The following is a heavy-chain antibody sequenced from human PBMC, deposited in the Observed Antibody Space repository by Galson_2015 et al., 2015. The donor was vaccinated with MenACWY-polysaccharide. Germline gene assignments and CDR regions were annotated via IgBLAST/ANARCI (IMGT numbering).Heavy chain of an antibody. D-gene: IGHD7-27*01. V-gene: IGHV3-7*01. Sequence: SLRLSCAASGFTFSKFWMNWVRQAPGKGLEWVASVKDDGSDKYYVDSVEGRFTISRDNAKNSLSLQMNSLRVEDTAVYFCVTYGKNWAQLEYGGQGTLSPSPQ. CDR1: GFTFSKFW. CDR2: VKDDGSDK. J-gene: IGHJ4*02. CDR3: VTYGKNWAQLEY.